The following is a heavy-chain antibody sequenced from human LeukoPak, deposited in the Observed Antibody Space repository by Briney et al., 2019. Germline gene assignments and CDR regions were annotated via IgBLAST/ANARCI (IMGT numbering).Heavy chain of an antibody. Sequence: ASVKVSCKASGYTFTSYDINWVRQATGQGLEWMGWMNPNSGNTGYAQKFQGRVTMTRNTSISTAYTELSSLRSEDTAVYYCARGLYDYVWGSYRSYYFDYWGQGTLVTVSS. CDR3: ARGLYDYVWGSYRSYYFDY. CDR1: GYTFTSYD. D-gene: IGHD3-16*02. CDR2: MNPNSGNT. J-gene: IGHJ4*02. V-gene: IGHV1-8*01.